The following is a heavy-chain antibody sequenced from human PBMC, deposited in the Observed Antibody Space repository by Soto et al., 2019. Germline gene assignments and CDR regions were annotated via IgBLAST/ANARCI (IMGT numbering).Heavy chain of an antibody. V-gene: IGHV1-3*01. Sequence: QVQLVQSGAEVKKPGASVKVSCKASGYTFTSYAMHWVRQAPGQRLEWMGWINAGNGNTKYSQKFQGRVTITRDTSASTAYMELSSLRTEDTAVYYCAREGSSDAFDIWGQGTMVTVSS. J-gene: IGHJ3*02. CDR2: INAGNGNT. CDR3: AREGSSDAFDI. CDR1: GYTFTSYA.